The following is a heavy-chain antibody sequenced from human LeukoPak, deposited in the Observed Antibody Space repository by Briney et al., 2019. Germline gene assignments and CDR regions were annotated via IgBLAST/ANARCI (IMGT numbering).Heavy chain of an antibody. CDR2: ISGSGDNT. D-gene: IGHD1-20*01. Sequence: GGSLRLSCAASGLTFGSYAMSWVRQAPGKGLEWVSSISGSGDNTYYADSVKGRFTISRDNSKNTLYLQMNSLRAEDTAVYYCAKDKWNDVTYFDYWGQGTLVTVSS. CDR3: AKDKWNDVTYFDY. V-gene: IGHV3-23*01. J-gene: IGHJ4*02. CDR1: GLTFGSYA.